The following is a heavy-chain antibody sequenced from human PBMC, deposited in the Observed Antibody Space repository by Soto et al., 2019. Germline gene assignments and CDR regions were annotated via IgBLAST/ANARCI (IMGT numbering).Heavy chain of an antibody. D-gene: IGHD6-19*01. CDR2: ISGSGGST. J-gene: IGHJ4*02. CDR1: GFTFSSYA. V-gene: IGHV3-23*01. CDR3: AKDLDVLASSGLDY. Sequence: EVQLLESGGGLVQPGGSLRLSCAASGFTFSSYAMSWVRQAPGKGLEWVSAISGSGGSTYYADSVKGRFTISRDNSKITLFLQMYSLRAEDTAVYYCAKDLDVLASSGLDYWGQGTLVTVSS.